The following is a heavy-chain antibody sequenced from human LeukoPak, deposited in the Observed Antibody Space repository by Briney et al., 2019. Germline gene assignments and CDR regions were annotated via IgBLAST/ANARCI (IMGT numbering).Heavy chain of an antibody. CDR1: SYSFNRYG. V-gene: IGHV1-18*01. CDR3: ARSGRGTYYYFDL. Sequence: VASVKVSCKASSYSFNRYGISWVRQAPGQGLEWMGWISGYNGNTNYAQKFLGRVSMTADTSTSTAYMELRSLTSDDRAVYYCARSGRGTYYYFDLWGQGTLVTVSS. CDR2: ISGYNGNT. D-gene: IGHD5-12*01. J-gene: IGHJ4*02.